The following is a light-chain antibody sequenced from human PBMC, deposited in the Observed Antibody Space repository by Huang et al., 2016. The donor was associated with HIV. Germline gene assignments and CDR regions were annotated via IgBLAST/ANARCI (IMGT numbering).Light chain of an antibody. Sequence: EIVMTQSPATLSVSPGERATLSCRASQSVSSNLAWYQQKPGQAPRLLIYGASTRAAGITARVSGSGSGTEFTLTISSMQSEDFAVYYCQQYNNWPPATFGPGTKVDIK. CDR1: QSVSSN. V-gene: IGKV3-15*01. CDR3: QQYNNWPPAT. J-gene: IGKJ3*01. CDR2: GAS.